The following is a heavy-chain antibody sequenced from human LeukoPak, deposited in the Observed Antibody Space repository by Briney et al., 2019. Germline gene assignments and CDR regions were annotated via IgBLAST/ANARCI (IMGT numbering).Heavy chain of an antibody. J-gene: IGHJ4*02. CDR2: IKRDGSEK. Sequence: GGSLRLSCAASGFTFTSFWLNWVRQAPGKGLEWVANIKRDGSEKYYLDSVKGRFTISSDNAKNSLYLQMNNLRAEDTAVYYCARGYGSGSCLDYWGQGTLVTVSS. CDR1: GFTFTSFW. V-gene: IGHV3-7*03. D-gene: IGHD3-10*01. CDR3: ARGYGSGSCLDY.